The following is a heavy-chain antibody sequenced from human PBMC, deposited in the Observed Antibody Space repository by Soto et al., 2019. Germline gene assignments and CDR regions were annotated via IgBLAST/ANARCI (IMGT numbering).Heavy chain of an antibody. CDR1: GYTFTGYY. V-gene: IGHV1-2*04. CDR2: INPNSGGT. Sequence: GASVKVSCKASGYTFTGYYMHWVRQAPGQGLEWMGWINPNSGGTNYAQKFQGWVTMTRDTSISTAYMELSRLRSDDTAVYYCARPSAVAGTFQLDYWGQGTLVTVSS. J-gene: IGHJ4*02. D-gene: IGHD6-19*01. CDR3: ARPSAVAGTFQLDY.